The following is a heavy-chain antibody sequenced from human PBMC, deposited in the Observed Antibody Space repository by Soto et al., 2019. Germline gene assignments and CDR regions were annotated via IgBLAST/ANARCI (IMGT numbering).Heavy chain of an antibody. J-gene: IGHJ3*02. D-gene: IGHD6-13*01. CDR1: DGSISSYY. CDR2: IYYDGST. CDR3: ARGLAAAVPRPAFHI. Sequence: SQTLSLTCTVSDGSISSYYRSWIRQPPGKRLEWIGYIYYDGSTNYDPSLKSRVTISVDTSKNQFSLNLSSVTAADTAVYYCARGLAAAVPRPAFHIWGQGTMVTVSS. V-gene: IGHV4-59*01.